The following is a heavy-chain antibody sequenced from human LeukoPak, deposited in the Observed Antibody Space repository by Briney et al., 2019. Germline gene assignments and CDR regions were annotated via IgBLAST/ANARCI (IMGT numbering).Heavy chain of an antibody. V-gene: IGHV4-39*01. Sequence: SETLSLTCSVSGDSVSRSDSYWDWIRQPPGKGLEWIGTIYYSGRTYYSPSLKSRVTMSVDPSKNQFYLTLRSVTAADTAVYYCARRRYYDGSGYLEWGQGTLLSVSS. CDR1: GDSVSRSDSY. CDR3: ARRRYYDGSGYLE. CDR2: IYYSGRT. J-gene: IGHJ1*01. D-gene: IGHD3-22*01.